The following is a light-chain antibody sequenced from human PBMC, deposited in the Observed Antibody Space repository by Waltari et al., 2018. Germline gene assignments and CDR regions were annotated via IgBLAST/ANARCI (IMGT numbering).Light chain of an antibody. J-gene: IGKJ1*01. Sequence: EIVMTQSPATLSVSPGERATLSCRAGLSVSTKLAWYQQKPGQSPRLLIYGASTRATGVPARFSGSGSGTEFTLTVSSLHSEDFGVYYCQQYIECPETFGQGTKVEIK. CDR3: QQYIECPET. V-gene: IGKV3-15*01. CDR2: GAS. CDR1: LSVSTK.